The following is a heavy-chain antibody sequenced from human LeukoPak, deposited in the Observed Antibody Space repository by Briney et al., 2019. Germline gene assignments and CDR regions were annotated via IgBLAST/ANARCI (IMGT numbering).Heavy chain of an antibody. CDR2: IIPIFGTA. CDR3: ARARSSGWLLGY. Sequence: ASVKVSCKASGGTFSSYAISWVRQAPGQGLEWMGGIIPIFGTANYAQKFQGRVTITADESTSTAYMELSSLRSEGTAVYYCARARSSGWLLGYWGQGTLVTVSS. V-gene: IGHV1-69*13. J-gene: IGHJ4*02. CDR1: GGTFSSYA. D-gene: IGHD6-19*01.